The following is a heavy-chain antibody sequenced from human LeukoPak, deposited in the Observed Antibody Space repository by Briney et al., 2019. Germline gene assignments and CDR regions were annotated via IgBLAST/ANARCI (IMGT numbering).Heavy chain of an antibody. CDR3: ARDRLPRGALDAFDI. V-gene: IGHV3-21*06. CDR2: ISRSSIYI. D-gene: IGHD3-10*01. CDR1: EFSFSNYT. J-gene: IGHJ3*02. Sequence: GGSLTLSCAASEFSFSNYTVNWVRQAPGKGLEWVSSISRSSIYIKYADSVKGRFTISRDNVKNALFLQMNSLRVDDTAIYYCARDRLPRGALDAFDIWGPGTMVTVSS.